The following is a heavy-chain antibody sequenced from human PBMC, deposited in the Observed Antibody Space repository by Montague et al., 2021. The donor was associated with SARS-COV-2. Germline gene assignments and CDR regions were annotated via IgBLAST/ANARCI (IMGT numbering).Heavy chain of an antibody. CDR3: ARDTRPNFAYYDILAGDYYYYYGIDV. CDR1: GGSINSGSYY. V-gene: IGHV4-61*09. J-gene: IGHJ6*02. Sequence: TLSLTCTVSGGSINSGSYYWGWIRQAAGKGLEWIGHISTSGNTKYNTSLKSRVTISVDTSQNQFSLKMYSVTAADTAVYYCARDTRPNFAYYDILAGDYYYYYGIDVWGQGTTVTVSS. D-gene: IGHD3-9*01. CDR2: ISTSGNT.